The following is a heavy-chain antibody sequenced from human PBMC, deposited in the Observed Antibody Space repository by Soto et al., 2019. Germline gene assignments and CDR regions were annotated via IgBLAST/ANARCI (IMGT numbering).Heavy chain of an antibody. CDR2: IYYSGGS. V-gene: IGHV4-61*01. D-gene: IGHD4-17*01. J-gene: IGHJ4*02. CDR1: GVSVSSGSYY. Sequence: QVQLQESGPGLVKPSETLSLTCIVSGVSVSSGSYYWSWIRQPPGKGLEWIGYIYYSGGSKYNPFLKSRVTISVDTSKNQFSLKLSSVTAADTAVYYCARGAPYGGNQYCDYWGQGTLVTVSS. CDR3: ARGAPYGGNQYCDY.